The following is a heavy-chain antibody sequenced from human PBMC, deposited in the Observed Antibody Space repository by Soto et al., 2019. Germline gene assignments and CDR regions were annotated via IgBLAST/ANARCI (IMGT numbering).Heavy chain of an antibody. V-gene: IGHV3-30-3*01. CDR2: ISFDEVNK. D-gene: IGHD1-1*01. J-gene: IGHJ3*01. Sequence: QVQLVESGGGVVQPGRSLSLSCAASGFTLRDYALHWVRQAPGKGLEWVAVISFDEVNKFYVESVKGRFTILRDNSNNTVFLQMKSLRVEDTAVDFCARKRTTTYFRWGALDLWGQGTMVSVSS. CDR3: ARKRTTTYFRWGALDL. CDR1: GFTLRDYA.